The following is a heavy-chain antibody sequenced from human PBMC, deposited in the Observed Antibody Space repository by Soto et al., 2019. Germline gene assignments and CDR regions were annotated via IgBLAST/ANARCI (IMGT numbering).Heavy chain of an antibody. CDR1: GFTFTSSA. J-gene: IGHJ6*03. CDR3: AADSITIFGVAERRMPRYYMDV. CDR2: IVVGSGNT. Sequence: GASVKVSCKASGFTFTSSATQWVRQARGQRLEWIGWIVVGSGNTNYAQKFQERVTITRDMSTSTAYMELSSLRSEDTAVYYCAADSITIFGVAERRMPRYYMDVWGKGTTVTVSS. D-gene: IGHD3-3*01. V-gene: IGHV1-58*02.